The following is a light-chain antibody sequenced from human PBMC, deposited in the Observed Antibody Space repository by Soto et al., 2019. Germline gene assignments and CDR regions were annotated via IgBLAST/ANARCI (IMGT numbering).Light chain of an antibody. CDR3: QQYYNWPPLT. V-gene: IGKV3D-15*01. J-gene: IGKJ4*01. Sequence: EIVMTQSPATLSVSPGERATLSCRASQSVSTNLAWYQQKPGQAPRLLIYGASTRATGIPARISGSGSGTEFTLTIRSLQSEDFAVYYCQQYYNWPPLTFGGGTKVEIK. CDR2: GAS. CDR1: QSVSTN.